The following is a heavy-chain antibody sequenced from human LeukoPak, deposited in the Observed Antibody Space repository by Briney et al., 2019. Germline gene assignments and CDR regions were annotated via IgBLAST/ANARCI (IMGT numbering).Heavy chain of an antibody. Sequence: GGSLRLSCAACGFTFSSYSMNWVRQAPGKGLEGVSSISRRRSYIYSADSVQGRFPISRDNAKNSLYLQMNSLRAEDTAVYYCASPYYDSSGLDYWGQGTLVTVSS. J-gene: IGHJ4*02. D-gene: IGHD3-22*01. CDR2: ISRRRSYI. CDR3: ASPYYDSSGLDY. CDR1: GFTFSSYS. V-gene: IGHV3-21*01.